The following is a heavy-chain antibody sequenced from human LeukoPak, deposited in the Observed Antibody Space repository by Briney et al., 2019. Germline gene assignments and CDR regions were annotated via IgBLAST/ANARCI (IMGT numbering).Heavy chain of an antibody. CDR3: ARIPYASSSGGVY. Sequence: SETLSLTCTVSGGSISSGGYYWSWIRQPPGKGLEWIGEIYYSGSTNYNPSLKSRVTISLDKSKNQFSLKLSSVTAADTAVYYCARIPYASSSGGVYWGQGTLVTVSS. CDR2: IYYSGST. J-gene: IGHJ4*02. D-gene: IGHD6-6*01. V-gene: IGHV4-39*07. CDR1: GGSISSGGYY.